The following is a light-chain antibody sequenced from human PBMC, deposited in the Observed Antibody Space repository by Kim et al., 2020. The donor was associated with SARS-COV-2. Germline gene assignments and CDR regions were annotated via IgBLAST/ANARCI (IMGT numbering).Light chain of an antibody. Sequence: DIQVTQSPSTLSASVGDRVTITCRASQSISTWLAWYQQKPGKPPKLLIYKASTSESGVPSRFSGSGSGTEFTLTSSSLQPDDFATYYCQQCKTYPYTFGQGTKLEI. CDR1: QSISTW. J-gene: IGKJ2*01. CDR2: KAS. CDR3: QQCKTYPYT. V-gene: IGKV1-5*03.